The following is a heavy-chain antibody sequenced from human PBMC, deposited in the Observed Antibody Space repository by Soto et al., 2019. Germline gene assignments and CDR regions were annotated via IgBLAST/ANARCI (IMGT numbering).Heavy chain of an antibody. CDR3: ARGTRVPAAMRVQAKSNYDFWSGSAPTDY. D-gene: IGHD3-3*01. J-gene: IGHJ4*02. CDR1: GYTFTSYA. CDR2: INAGNGNT. Sequence: GASVKVSCKASGYTFTSYAMHWVRQAPGQRLEWMGWINAGNGNTEYAQKFQGRVTITRDTSASTAYMELSSLRSEDTAVYYCARGTRVPAAMRVQAKSNYDFWSGSAPTDYWGQGTLVTVSS. V-gene: IGHV1-3*01.